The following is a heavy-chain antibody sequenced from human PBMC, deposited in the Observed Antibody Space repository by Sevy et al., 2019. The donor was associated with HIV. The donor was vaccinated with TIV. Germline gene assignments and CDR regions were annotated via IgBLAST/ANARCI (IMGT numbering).Heavy chain of an antibody. CDR3: ASDLEFYDYGDYGPALMHDY. Sequence: GGSLRLSCAASGFTFSTYGMHWVRQAPGKGLEWVAVMWFDGSHTYYADSVKGRFTISRDIAKNTLHLQMNSLRAEDTAVYYCASDLEFYDYGDYGPALMHDYWGQGTLVTVSS. J-gene: IGHJ4*02. V-gene: IGHV3-33*01. CDR1: GFTFSTYG. D-gene: IGHD4-17*01. CDR2: MWFDGSHT.